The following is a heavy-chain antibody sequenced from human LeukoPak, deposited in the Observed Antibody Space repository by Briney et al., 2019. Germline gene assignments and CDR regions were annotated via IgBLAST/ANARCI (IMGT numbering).Heavy chain of an antibody. V-gene: IGHV3-21*01. CDR3: ARFQGGYDLDY. D-gene: IGHD5-12*01. Sequence: GGSLRLSCAASGFTFSSYSMNWVRQAPGKGLEWVSSISSSSSYIYYADSLKGRFTISRDNAKNSLYLQMNTLRAEDTAVYYCARFQGGYDLDYWGQGTLVTVSS. J-gene: IGHJ4*02. CDR2: ISSSSSYI. CDR1: GFTFSSYS.